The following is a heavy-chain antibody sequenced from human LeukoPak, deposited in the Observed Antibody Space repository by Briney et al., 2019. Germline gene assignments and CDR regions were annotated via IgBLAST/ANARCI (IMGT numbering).Heavy chain of an antibody. D-gene: IGHD2-2*01. CDR2: IKQDRSEK. Sequence: GGSLRRSCAASGFTFSSYWMSWVRQAPGKGLEWVANIKQDRSEKYYVDSVKGRFTISRDNAKNSLYLQMNSLRAEDTAVYYCARAPEGCSSTRCYSYYYYMDVWGKGTTVTVSS. J-gene: IGHJ6*03. CDR3: ARAPEGCSSTRCYSYYYYMDV. CDR1: GFTFSSYW. V-gene: IGHV3-7*01.